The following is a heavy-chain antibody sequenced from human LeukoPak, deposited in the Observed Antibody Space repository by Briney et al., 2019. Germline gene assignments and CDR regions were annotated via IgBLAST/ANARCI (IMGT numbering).Heavy chain of an antibody. CDR1: GFTFSRYS. Sequence: GGSLRLSCAVSGFTFSRYSMSWVRQAPGKGLEWVSYISSSSSTIYYADSVKGRFTISRDNAKNSLYLQINTLRAEDTAVYYCARGPGGAFDFWGQGAMVTVSS. CDR3: ARGPGGAFDF. D-gene: IGHD1-1*01. J-gene: IGHJ3*01. CDR2: ISSSSSTI. V-gene: IGHV3-48*01.